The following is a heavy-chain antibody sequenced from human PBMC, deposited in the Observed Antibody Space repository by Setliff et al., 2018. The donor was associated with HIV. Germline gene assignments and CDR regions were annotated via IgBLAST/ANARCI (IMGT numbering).Heavy chain of an antibody. CDR1: GFTFTNYE. Sequence: GGSLRLSCAASGFTFTNYEMNWVRQAPGKGLEWVSYISSSGSTIYYADSVKGRFTISRVNSKNTLYLQMSSLRAEDTAVYYCARETNPDYYYFYMDVWGKGTTVTVSS. V-gene: IGHV3-48*03. CDR2: ISSSGSTI. CDR3: ARETNPDYYYFYMDV. J-gene: IGHJ6*03.